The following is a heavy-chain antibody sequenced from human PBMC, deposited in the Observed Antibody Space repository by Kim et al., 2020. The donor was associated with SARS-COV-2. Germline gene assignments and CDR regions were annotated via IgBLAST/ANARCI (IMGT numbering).Heavy chain of an antibody. CDR3: TRIPATTLAFWDAFDI. Sequence: SEKGRLTISRDDSKSTAYLEMTGLKTEDTAVYYCTRIPATTLAFWDAFDIWGQGTMVTVSS. J-gene: IGHJ3*02. V-gene: IGHV3-73*01. D-gene: IGHD1-1*01.